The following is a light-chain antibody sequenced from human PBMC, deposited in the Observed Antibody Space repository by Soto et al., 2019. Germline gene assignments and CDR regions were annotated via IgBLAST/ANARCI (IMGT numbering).Light chain of an antibody. CDR2: GAS. Sequence: EIVLTQSPGTLSLSPGERASLSCRASQSVTSSNLAWYQQKPGQAPRLLIYGASSRATGIPDRFRGSGSGTDFTLTISRLEPEDFAVYYCQQYGSSPFTFGPGTKVDIK. V-gene: IGKV3-20*01. CDR1: QSVTSSN. J-gene: IGKJ3*01. CDR3: QQYGSSPFT.